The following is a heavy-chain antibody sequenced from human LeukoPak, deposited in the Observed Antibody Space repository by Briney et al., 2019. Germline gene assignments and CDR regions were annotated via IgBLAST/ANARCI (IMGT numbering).Heavy chain of an antibody. Sequence: SETLSLTCTVSGGSISSYYWSWIRQPPGKGREWIGYIYYSGSTNYNPSLKSRVAISVDTSKNQFSLKLSSVTAADTAVYYCARHARDGYNPFDYWGQGTLVTVSS. CDR1: GGSISSYY. V-gene: IGHV4-59*08. CDR3: ARHARDGYNPFDY. J-gene: IGHJ4*02. D-gene: IGHD5-24*01. CDR2: IYYSGST.